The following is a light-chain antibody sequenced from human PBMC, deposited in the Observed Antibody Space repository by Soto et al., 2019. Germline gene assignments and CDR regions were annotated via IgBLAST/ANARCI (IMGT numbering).Light chain of an antibody. CDR2: EVN. Sequence: QSVLAQPASVSGSPGQSITISCTGTSSDVGSDNLVSWYQQHPGKAPKFIIYEVNQRPAGVSYRFSGSKSGNTAYLTISGLQAEDEADYYCCSYAGSITYVSGTGTKVTVL. V-gene: IGLV2-23*02. CDR1: SSDVGSDNL. J-gene: IGLJ1*01. CDR3: CSYAGSITYV.